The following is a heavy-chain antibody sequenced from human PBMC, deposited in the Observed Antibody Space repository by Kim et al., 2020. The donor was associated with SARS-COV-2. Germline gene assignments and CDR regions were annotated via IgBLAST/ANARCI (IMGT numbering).Heavy chain of an antibody. J-gene: IGHJ6*02. CDR3: ARLATAMVNYYYYGMDV. CDR2: IYPGDSDT. V-gene: IGHV5-51*01. CDR1: GYSFTSYW. D-gene: IGHD5-18*01. Sequence: GESLKISCKGSGYSFTSYWIGWVRQMPGKGLEWMGIIYPGDSDTRYSPSFQGQVTIPADKSISTAYLQLSSLKASDTAMYYCARLATAMVNYYYYGMDVGGQGTTVTVSS.